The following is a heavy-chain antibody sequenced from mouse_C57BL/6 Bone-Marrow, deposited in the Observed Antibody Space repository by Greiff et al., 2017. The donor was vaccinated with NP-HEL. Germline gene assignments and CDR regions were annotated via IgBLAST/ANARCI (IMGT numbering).Heavy chain of an antibody. CDR3: ARPYGNPAWFAY. Sequence: EVKLVESGGGLVKPGGSLKLSCAASGFTFSDYGMHWVRQAPEKGLEWVAYISSGSSTIYYADTVKGRFTISRDNAKNTLFLKITSLRLEDTAMYYCARPYGNPAWFAYWGQGTLVTVSA. CDR1: GFTFSDYG. CDR2: ISSGSSTI. D-gene: IGHD2-1*01. J-gene: IGHJ3*01. V-gene: IGHV5-17*01.